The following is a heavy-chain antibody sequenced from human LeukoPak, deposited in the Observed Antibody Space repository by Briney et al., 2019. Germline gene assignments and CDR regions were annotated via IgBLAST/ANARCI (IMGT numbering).Heavy chain of an antibody. CDR2: INHSGST. CDR3: ARSTYGEMEAAAGEIFDY. D-gene: IGHD6-13*01. J-gene: IGHJ4*01. V-gene: IGHV4-34*01. Sequence: SETLSLTCTVSGGSISSYYWSWIRQPPGKGLEWVGEINHSGSTNYNPSLKSRVTISVDTSKNQFSLKLSSVTAADTAVYYCARSTYGEMEAAAGEIFDYWGQGTLVTVSS. CDR1: GGSISSYY.